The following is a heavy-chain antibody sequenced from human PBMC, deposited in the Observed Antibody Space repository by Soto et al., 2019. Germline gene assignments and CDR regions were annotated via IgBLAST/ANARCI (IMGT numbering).Heavy chain of an antibody. J-gene: IGHJ6*03. CDR1: GFTFSSYS. D-gene: IGHD2-2*03. V-gene: IGHV3-21*01. CDR2: ISSSSSYI. Sequence: GGSLRLSCAASGFTFSSYSMNWVRQAPGKGLEWVSSISSSSSYIYYADSVKGRFTITRDKAKNSLYLQMNSLRAEDTAVYYCARARDGYCSSASCQYYYYYYYMDVWGKGTTVTVSS. CDR3: ARARDGYCSSASCQYYYYYYYMDV.